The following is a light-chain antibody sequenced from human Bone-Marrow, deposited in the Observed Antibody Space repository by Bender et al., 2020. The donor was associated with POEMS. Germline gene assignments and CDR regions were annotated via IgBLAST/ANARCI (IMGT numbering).Light chain of an antibody. V-gene: IGLV2-14*02. CDR2: EVT. CDR1: SSDVGNYNF. CDR3: ASYTSSSTLV. J-gene: IGLJ2*01. Sequence: QSALTKPASVSGSPGQSITISCTGTSSDVGNYNFVSWYQQHPGKAPKLIIYEVTKRPSGVSNRFSGSKSGNTASLTISGLQPEDEANYYCASYTSSSTLVFGGGTKVTVL.